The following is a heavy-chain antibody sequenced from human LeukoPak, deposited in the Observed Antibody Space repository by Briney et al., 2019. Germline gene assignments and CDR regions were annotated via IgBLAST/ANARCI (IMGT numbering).Heavy chain of an antibody. Sequence: ASVKVSCKASGYTYTNYGISWVRQAPGQGLEWTGWISGYNGHTNYAQKLQGRVTMTTHTSTSTAYMELRSLRSDDTAVYYCARAGHRKYYYDNAYDYWGQGTLVTVSS. CDR2: ISGYNGHT. J-gene: IGHJ4*02. CDR1: GYTYTNYG. V-gene: IGHV1-18*01. D-gene: IGHD3-22*01. CDR3: ARAGHRKYYYDNAYDY.